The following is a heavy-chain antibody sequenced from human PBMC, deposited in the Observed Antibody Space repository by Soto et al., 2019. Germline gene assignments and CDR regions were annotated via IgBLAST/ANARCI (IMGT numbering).Heavy chain of an antibody. J-gene: IGHJ4*02. CDR3: SKSLNS. Sequence: GVSLRLSCAASGLTFSTYWMDWVRQAPGKGLEWVANINQDGSEKNYVDSVKGRFTIYRDNAKNTLYLKMSSLTADDSAMYYCSKSLNSWGQGTLVTVSS. V-gene: IGHV3-7*01. CDR2: INQDGSEK. CDR1: GLTFSTYW.